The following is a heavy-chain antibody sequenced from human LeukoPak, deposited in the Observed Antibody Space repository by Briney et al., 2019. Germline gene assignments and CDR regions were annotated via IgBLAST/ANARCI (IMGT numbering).Heavy chain of an antibody. V-gene: IGHV4-30-2*03. CDR2: IYYSGST. CDR3: ARVNQLLWFGELLEDGFDY. CDR1: DGSISSGGYY. J-gene: IGHJ4*02. D-gene: IGHD3-10*01. Sequence: SQTLSLTCTVSDGSISSGGYYWSWIRQHPGKGLEWIGSIYYSGSTYYNPSLKSRVTISVDTSKNQFSLKLSSVTAADTAVYYCARVNQLLWFGELLEDGFDYWGQGTLVTVSS.